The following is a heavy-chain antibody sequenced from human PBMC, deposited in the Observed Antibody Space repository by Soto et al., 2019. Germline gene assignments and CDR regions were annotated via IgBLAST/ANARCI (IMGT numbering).Heavy chain of an antibody. V-gene: IGHV3-9*01. J-gene: IGHJ2*01. D-gene: IGHD2-15*01. Sequence: EVQLVESGGGLVQPGRSLRLSCAASGFTFDDYAMHWVRQAPGKGLEWVSGISWNSGSIGYADSVKGRFTISRDNAKHSLYLQMNSLRAEDTALYYCAKGRSGGSSHYWYFDLWGRGTLVTVSS. CDR3: AKGRSGGSSHYWYFDL. CDR2: ISWNSGSI. CDR1: GFTFDDYA.